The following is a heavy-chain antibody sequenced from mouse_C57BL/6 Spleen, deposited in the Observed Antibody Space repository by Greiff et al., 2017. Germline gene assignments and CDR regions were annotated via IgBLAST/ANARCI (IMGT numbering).Heavy chain of an antibody. CDR2: ISGGGGNT. CDR3: ARPRDEYYFDY. D-gene: IGHD3-1*01. V-gene: IGHV5-9*01. Sequence: DVKLVESGGGLVKPGGSLKLSCAASGFTFSSYTMSWVRQTPEKRLEWVATISGGGGNTYYPDSVKGRFTISRDNAKNTLYLQMSSLRSEDTALYYCARPRDEYYFDYWGQGTTLTVSS. J-gene: IGHJ2*01. CDR1: GFTFSSYT.